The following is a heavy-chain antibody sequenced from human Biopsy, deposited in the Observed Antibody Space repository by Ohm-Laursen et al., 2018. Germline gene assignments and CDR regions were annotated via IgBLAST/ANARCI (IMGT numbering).Heavy chain of an antibody. CDR1: GFDFSDYS. Sequence: SLRLSCTASGFDFSDYSMSWVRQAPGKGLEWVSSVTTTSSSIYYADSVKGRFTISRDNAKNSLYLQMNSLRAEDTAVYYCALQSVAQMKNFDYWGQGTLVTVSS. V-gene: IGHV3-21*04. CDR2: VTTTSSSI. D-gene: IGHD6-19*01. J-gene: IGHJ4*02. CDR3: ALQSVAQMKNFDY.